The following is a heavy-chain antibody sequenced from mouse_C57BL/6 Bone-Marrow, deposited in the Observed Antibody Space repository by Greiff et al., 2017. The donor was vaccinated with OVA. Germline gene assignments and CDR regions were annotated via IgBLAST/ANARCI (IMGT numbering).Heavy chain of an antibody. J-gene: IGHJ4*01. CDR2: IYPSDGST. V-gene: IGHV1-78*01. CDR1: GYTFTDHT. Sequence: QVQLKQSDAELVKPGASVKISCKVSGYTFTDHTIHWMKQRPEQGLEWIGYIYPSDGSTKYNEKFKGKATLTADKSSSTAYMQLNSLTSEEYAVYFCAREGVTTVVAKNYYAMDYWGQGTSVTVSS. D-gene: IGHD1-1*01. CDR3: AREGVTTVVAKNYYAMDY.